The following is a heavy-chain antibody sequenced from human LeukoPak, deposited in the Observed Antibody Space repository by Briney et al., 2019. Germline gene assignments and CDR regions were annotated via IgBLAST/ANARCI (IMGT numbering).Heavy chain of an antibody. Sequence: GGSLRLSCAASGFTVNSNFMTWVRQAPGRGLEWVSIIYSGGTTYYADSVKGRFTISRDNSKNTLYLQMNSLRRDDTAVYYCARVKGILDYWGQGTLVTVSS. D-gene: IGHD6-13*01. CDR2: IYSGGTT. V-gene: IGHV3-66*01. J-gene: IGHJ4*02. CDR3: ARVKGILDY. CDR1: GFTVNSNF.